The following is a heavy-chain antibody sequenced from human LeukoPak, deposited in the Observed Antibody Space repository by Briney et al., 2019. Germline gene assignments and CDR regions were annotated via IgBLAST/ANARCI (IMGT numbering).Heavy chain of an antibody. CDR1: GYTFTRYY. D-gene: IGHD1-1*01. CDR2: INPSSGST. Sequence: ASVKVSCKASGYTFTRYYMHWVRQAPGQGLEWMGIINPSSGSTSYAQKFQGRVTMTGDTSTSTVYMELSSLRSEDTAVFHCARAPEDWNFYYGMDVWGQGTTVTVSS. V-gene: IGHV1-46*01. J-gene: IGHJ6*02. CDR3: ARAPEDWNFYYGMDV.